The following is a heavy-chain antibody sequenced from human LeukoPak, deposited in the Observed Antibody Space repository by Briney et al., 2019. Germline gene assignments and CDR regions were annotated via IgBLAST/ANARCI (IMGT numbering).Heavy chain of an antibody. D-gene: IGHD6-13*01. Sequence: ASVRVSCKASGYTFTSYGISWVRQAPGQGLEWMGWISAYNGNTNYAQKLQGRVTMTTDTSTSTAYMELRSLRSDDTAVYYCARVLFQGGASPRSSSWSDYWGQGTLVTVSS. V-gene: IGHV1-18*01. CDR3: ARVLFQGGASPRSSSWSDY. J-gene: IGHJ4*02. CDR1: GYTFTSYG. CDR2: ISAYNGNT.